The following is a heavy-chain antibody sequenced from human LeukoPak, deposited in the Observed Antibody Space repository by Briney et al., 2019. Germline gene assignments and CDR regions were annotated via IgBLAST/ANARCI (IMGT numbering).Heavy chain of an antibody. CDR3: TTGNAVPLPDY. J-gene: IGHJ4*02. CDR2: IKSKADGGAT. D-gene: IGHD3-10*01. V-gene: IGHV3-15*01. CDR1: GFTFSSAW. Sequence: GGSLRLSCLASGFTFSSAWMSWVRQAPGKGLEWTGRIKSKADGGATEYAAPVRGRFTISRDDSKNTMYLQMNSLKSEDTGVYYCTTGNAVPLPDYWGQGTLVTVSS.